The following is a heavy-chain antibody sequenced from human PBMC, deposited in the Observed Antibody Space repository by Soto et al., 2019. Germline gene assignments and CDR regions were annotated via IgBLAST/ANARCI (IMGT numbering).Heavy chain of an antibody. Sequence: EVQLVESGGGLVKPGGSLRLSCAASGFTFSRYGMNWVRQAPGKGLEWVSSISSSTSYVYYADSVKGRFSVSRDNAKKILSQEMYALRTEDTAVYYCARDPSEGRVGNWFESWGQGTLVTVSS. CDR3: ARDPSEGRVGNWFES. D-gene: IGHD2-2*01. V-gene: IGHV3-21*01. CDR1: GFTFSRYG. J-gene: IGHJ5*01. CDR2: ISSSTSYV.